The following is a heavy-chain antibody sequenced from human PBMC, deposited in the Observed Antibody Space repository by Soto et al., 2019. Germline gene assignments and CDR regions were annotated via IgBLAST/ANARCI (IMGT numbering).Heavy chain of an antibody. CDR2: IIPIFGTA. D-gene: IGHD3-22*01. Sequence: VASVKVSCKASGDTFSSYAISWVRQAPGQGLEWMGGIIPIFGTANYAQKFQGRVTITADKSTGTAYMELSSLRSEDTAVYYCARGRSSGYNNAADYWGQGTLVTVSS. J-gene: IGHJ4*02. CDR1: GDTFSSYA. CDR3: ARGRSSGYNNAADY. V-gene: IGHV1-69*06.